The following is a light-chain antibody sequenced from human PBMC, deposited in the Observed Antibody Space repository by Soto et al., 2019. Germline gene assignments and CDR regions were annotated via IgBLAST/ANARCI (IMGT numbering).Light chain of an antibody. J-gene: IGLJ3*02. CDR3: SSYTSSDTWV. CDR1: SSDVGGHNY. V-gene: IGLV2-14*01. Sequence: QSALTQPASVSGSPGQSITISCIGTSSDVGGHNYVSWYQQYPGKAPKLMISEVSDRPSGISNRFSGSTSGNTASLTISGLQAEDEAVYYCSSYTSSDTWVFGGGTQLTVL. CDR2: EVS.